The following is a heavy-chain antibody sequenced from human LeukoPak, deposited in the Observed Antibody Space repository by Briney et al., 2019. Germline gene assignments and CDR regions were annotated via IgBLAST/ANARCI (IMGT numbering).Heavy chain of an antibody. CDR1: GYTFTGYY. CDR3: ARRPSSGWYYFDY. D-gene: IGHD6-19*01. J-gene: IGHJ4*02. Sequence: GASVKVSCKASGYTFTGYYMHWVRQAPGQGLAWMGWINPNSGGTNYAQKFQGRVTMTRDTSISTAYMELSRLRSDDTAVYYCARRPSSGWYYFDYWGQGTLVTVSS. V-gene: IGHV1-2*02. CDR2: INPNSGGT.